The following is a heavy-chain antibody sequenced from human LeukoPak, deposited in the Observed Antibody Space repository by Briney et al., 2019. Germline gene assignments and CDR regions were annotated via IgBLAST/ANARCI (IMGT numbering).Heavy chain of an antibody. CDR1: GYSISSGYY. D-gene: IGHD6-19*01. V-gene: IGHV4-38-2*02. CDR2: IYHSGST. CDR3: AKGQARLSWFDP. J-gene: IGHJ5*02. Sequence: SETLSLTCTVSGYSISSGYYWGWMRQPPGKGLEWIGSIYHSGSTYYHPSLKSRVTISVDTSKNQFFLKLRSVTAADTAVYYCAKGQARLSWFDPWGQGTLVTVSS.